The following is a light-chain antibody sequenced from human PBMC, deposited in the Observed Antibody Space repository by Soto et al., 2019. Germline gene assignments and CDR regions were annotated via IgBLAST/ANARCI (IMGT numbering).Light chain of an antibody. V-gene: IGLV4-69*01. CDR3: QTWGTGIQVV. Sequence: QPVLTQSPSASASLGASVKLTCTLSSGHSSYAIAWHQQQPEKGPRYLMKLNSDGSHSKGGGIPDRFSGSSSGAERYLTISSLQSEDEADYYCQTWGTGIQVVFGGGTKLTVL. J-gene: IGLJ2*01. CDR1: SGHSSYA. CDR2: LNSDGSH.